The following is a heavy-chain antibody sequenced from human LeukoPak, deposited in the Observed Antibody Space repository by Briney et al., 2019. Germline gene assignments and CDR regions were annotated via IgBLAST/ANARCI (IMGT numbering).Heavy chain of an antibody. Sequence: SETLSLTCAVYGGSFSTYYWSWIRQSPGKGLEWIGEINHSGSTNSNPSLKSRVTILIDTSKNQFSLKLSSVTAADTAVYYCARYDVVEGYYFDYWGQGTLVTVSS. V-gene: IGHV4-34*01. CDR2: INHSGST. CDR1: GGSFSTYY. J-gene: IGHJ4*02. CDR3: ARYDVVEGYYFDY. D-gene: IGHD2-21*01.